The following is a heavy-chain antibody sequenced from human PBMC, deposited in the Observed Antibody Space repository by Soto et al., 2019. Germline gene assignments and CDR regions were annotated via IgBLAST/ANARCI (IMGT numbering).Heavy chain of an antibody. CDR1: GDSINSRSYY. D-gene: IGHD2-21*01. CDR3: SIQRTSVVAQAFFAL. CDR2: IYYSGRT. V-gene: IGHV4-39*01. Sequence: PEKLSVTYTVTGDSINSRSYYWGWIRQPPGKGLEWIGSIYYSGRTYNNPSLRSRASMSIDTSKDQFSLKLKSVTAADTALNFSSIQRTSVVAQAFFALWG. J-gene: IGHJ4*01.